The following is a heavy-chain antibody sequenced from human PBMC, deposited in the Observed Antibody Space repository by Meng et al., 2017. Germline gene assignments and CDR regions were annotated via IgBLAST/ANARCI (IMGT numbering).Heavy chain of an antibody. CDR2: IYWDADK. J-gene: IGHJ4*02. CDR3: AHRQNYYGSGNHLDY. V-gene: IGHV2-5*02. Sequence: PVNECSPPPCQPPQTLTLTYTLSGFSLSTRAVGVAWIRQPPGKALEWLALIYWDADKSYSPSLKSRLTITKEPSKNQVVLTMTNMDPVDTATYYCAHRQNYYGSGNHLDYWGQGTLVTVSS. D-gene: IGHD3-10*01. CDR1: GFSLSTRAVG.